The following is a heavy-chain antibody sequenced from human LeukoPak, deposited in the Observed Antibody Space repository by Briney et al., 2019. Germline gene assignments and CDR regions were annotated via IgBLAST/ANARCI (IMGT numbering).Heavy chain of an antibody. CDR3: AKGDCRDGYNCLHFDY. D-gene: IGHD5-24*01. V-gene: IGHV3-23*01. J-gene: IGHJ4*02. CDR2: ISGSGDST. CDR1: GFTFISYA. Sequence: PGGSLILSCAASGFTFISYAMTWVRQVPGKGLEWVSAISGSGDSTYYADSVKGRFTISRDNSKNTMYLQMKSLRGEDTAVYYCAKGDCRDGYNCLHFDYWGQGTLVTVSS.